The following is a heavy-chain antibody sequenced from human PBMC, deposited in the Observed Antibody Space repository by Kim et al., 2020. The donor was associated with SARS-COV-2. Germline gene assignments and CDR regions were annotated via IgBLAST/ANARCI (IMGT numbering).Heavy chain of an antibody. CDR3: ARGQVIELRLPMDV. V-gene: IGHV4-34*01. J-gene: IGHJ6*03. Sequence: SETLSLTCAVYGGSFSGYYWTWIRQSPGQGLEWIGEINHSGSTSSNPSLKSRVTISIDTSKNQISLKMSSVTAADTAVYYCARGQVIELRLPMDVWGKGTPVTVSS. CDR2: INHSGST. D-gene: IGHD2-8*01. CDR1: GGSFSGYY.